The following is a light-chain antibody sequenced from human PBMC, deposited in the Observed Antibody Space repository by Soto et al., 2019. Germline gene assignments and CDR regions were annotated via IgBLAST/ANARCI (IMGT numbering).Light chain of an antibody. CDR2: DVS. V-gene: IGKV1-5*01. CDR1: QSISTW. CDR3: QQYNNFWT. Sequence: DIQMTQSPSTLSASVGDRVPIACRASQSISTWLAWYQQKPGKAPKLLIYDVSSLESGVPSRFSGSGSGTEFTLTIRSLQPDDCAIYYCQQYNNFWTFGQGTKVDIK. J-gene: IGKJ1*01.